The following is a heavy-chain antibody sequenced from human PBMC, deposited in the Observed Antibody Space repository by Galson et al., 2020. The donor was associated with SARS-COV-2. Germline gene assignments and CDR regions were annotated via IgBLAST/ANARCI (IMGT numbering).Heavy chain of an antibody. CDR3: ARGDTRPYYFDRSCYKESYYYYGMDV. D-gene: IGHD3-22*01. Sequence: SETLSLTCAVYGGSFSGYYWSWIRQPPGKGLEWIGEINHSGSTNYNPSLKRRVTISVDTSKNQFSLKLSSVTAADTAVYYCARGDTRPYYFDRSCYKESYYYYGMDVWGQGTTVTVSS. CDR2: INHSGST. V-gene: IGHV4-34*01. CDR1: GGSFSGYY. J-gene: IGHJ6*02.